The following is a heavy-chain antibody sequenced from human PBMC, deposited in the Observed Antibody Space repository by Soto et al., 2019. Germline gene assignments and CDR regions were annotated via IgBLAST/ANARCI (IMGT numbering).Heavy chain of an antibody. Sequence: EVQLVESGGGLVKPGGSLRLSCAASGFTFSNAWMTWVRQAPGKGLEWVGRVKSKTDGGTIDYAAPVKDRFTISRDDSKNTLYLQMNRLKTEDTAVYYCLGTYSGSSMRFDYWGQGTLVTVSS. CDR1: GFTFSNAW. J-gene: IGHJ4*02. V-gene: IGHV3-15*01. D-gene: IGHD5-12*01. CDR2: VKSKTDGGTI. CDR3: LGTYSGSSMRFDY.